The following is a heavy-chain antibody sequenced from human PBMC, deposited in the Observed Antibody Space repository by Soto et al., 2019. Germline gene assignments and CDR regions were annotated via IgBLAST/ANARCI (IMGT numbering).Heavy chain of an antibody. CDR1: GGSISSYY. CDR3: AREKEQPGQDAFDI. D-gene: IGHD1-1*01. CDR2: IYYSGST. Sequence: SETLSLTCTVSGGSISSYYWSGIRQPPGKGLEWIGYIYYSGSTNYNPSLKSRVTISVDTSKNQFSLKLSSVTAADTAVYYCAREKEQPGQDAFDIWGQGTMVTVSS. J-gene: IGHJ3*02. V-gene: IGHV4-59*01.